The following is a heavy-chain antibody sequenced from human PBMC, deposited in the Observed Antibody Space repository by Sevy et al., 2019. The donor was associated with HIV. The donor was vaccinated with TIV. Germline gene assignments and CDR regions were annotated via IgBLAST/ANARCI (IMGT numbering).Heavy chain of an antibody. CDR2: IWFDGSNT. J-gene: IGHJ4*01. CDR1: GFTFSSFG. CDR3: ARDLEFYDSGDYGPAFMPDF. V-gene: IGHV3-33*01. D-gene: IGHD4-17*01. Sequence: GGSLRLSCAASGFTFSSFGMHWVRQAPGKGLEWVAVIWFDGSNTYYADSVKGRFTISRDIARNSLHLQMNSLSAEDTAVYYCARDLEFYDSGDYGPAFMPDFWGHGTLVTVSS.